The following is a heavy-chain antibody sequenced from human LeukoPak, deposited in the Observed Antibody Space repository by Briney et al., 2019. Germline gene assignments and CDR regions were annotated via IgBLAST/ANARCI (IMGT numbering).Heavy chain of an antibody. CDR1: GFTFSSYG. CDR2: IRYDGSNK. D-gene: IGHD3-16*01. J-gene: IGHJ4*02. V-gene: IGHV3-30*02. CDR3: AKAPRYSDWGELGY. Sequence: PGGSLRLSCAASGFTFSSYGMHWVRQAPGKGLEWVAFIRYDGSNKYYADSVKGRFTISRDNSKNTLYLQMNSLRAEDTAVYYCAKAPRYSDWGELGYWGQGTLVTVSS.